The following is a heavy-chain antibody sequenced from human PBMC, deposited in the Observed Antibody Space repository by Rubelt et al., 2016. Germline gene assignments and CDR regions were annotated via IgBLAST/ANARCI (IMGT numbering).Heavy chain of an antibody. V-gene: IGHV5-51*03. CDR3: ASASYYDSSGYVTL. CDR2: IYPGDSDA. CDR1: GYRFPSNS. D-gene: IGHD3-22*01. J-gene: IGHJ4*02. Sequence: GESLKISCKGSGYRFPSNSIGWVRQKPGKGLEWMGIIYPGDSDARYSPSFQGQVTMSVDKSITTACLQWSSLKASDTAMYFCASASYYDSSGYVTLWGQGTLVTVSS.